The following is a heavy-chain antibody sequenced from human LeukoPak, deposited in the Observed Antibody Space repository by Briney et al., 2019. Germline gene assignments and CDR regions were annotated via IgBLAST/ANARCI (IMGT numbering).Heavy chain of an antibody. CDR2: IYGGGSA. J-gene: IGHJ4*02. D-gene: IGHD6-19*01. Sequence: PSETLSLTCTVSGASIRSSGYYWGWVRQAPGKGLEWVSVIYGGGSAYYADSVKGRFTISRDNSKNTLYLQMNSLRAEDTAVYFCARDIDSGWFSDCWGQGTLVTVSS. CDR1: GASIRSSGYY. CDR3: ARDIDSGWFSDC. V-gene: IGHV3-66*01.